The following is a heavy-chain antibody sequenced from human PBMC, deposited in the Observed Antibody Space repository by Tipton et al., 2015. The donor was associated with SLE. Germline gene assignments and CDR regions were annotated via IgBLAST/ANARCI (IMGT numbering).Heavy chain of an antibody. Sequence: SLRLSCAASGFTFSSYAMSWVRQAPGKGLEWVSAISGSGGSTYYADSVKGRFTISRDNSKNTLYLQMNSLRAEDTAVYYCAKGGFPGEQQLNWGQGTLVTVSS. V-gene: IGHV3-23*01. CDR1: GFTFSSYA. CDR2: ISGSGGST. D-gene: IGHD6-13*01. CDR3: AKGGFPGEQQLN. J-gene: IGHJ4*02.